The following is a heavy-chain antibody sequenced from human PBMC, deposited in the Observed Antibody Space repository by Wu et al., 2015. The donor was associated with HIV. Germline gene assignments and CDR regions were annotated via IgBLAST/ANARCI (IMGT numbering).Heavy chain of an antibody. CDR2: IIPIFGTA. J-gene: IGHJ2*01. CDR1: GATFSNYA. Sequence: QVHLLQSGAEVKKSGSSVRVSCKASGATFSNYALSWVRQAPGQGLDWMGRIIPIFGTADYAQKFQGRVTITADESTSTAYMELSSLKSEDTAMYYCARERMADWYCNLWGRGTLVTVSS. V-gene: IGHV1-69*13. D-gene: IGHD2-8*01. CDR3: ARERMADWYCNL.